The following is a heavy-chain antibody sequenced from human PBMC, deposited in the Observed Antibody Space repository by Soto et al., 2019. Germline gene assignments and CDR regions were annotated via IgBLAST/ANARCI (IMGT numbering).Heavy chain of an antibody. V-gene: IGHV1-18*01. D-gene: IGHD3-10*01. J-gene: IGHJ4*02. Sequence: QGQLLQSETEVAEPGASLRLSCKTSGYTFSTYGLSCVRQAPGQGLEWMGWTVAISESTIYEQKFQGRVTVTTDRSTHTGYLELSRLTSDDTALYYCARVAGYGSGSRHFDNWGQGTLVTVSS. CDR3: ARVAGYGSGSRHFDN. CDR1: GYTFSTYG. CDR2: TVAISEST.